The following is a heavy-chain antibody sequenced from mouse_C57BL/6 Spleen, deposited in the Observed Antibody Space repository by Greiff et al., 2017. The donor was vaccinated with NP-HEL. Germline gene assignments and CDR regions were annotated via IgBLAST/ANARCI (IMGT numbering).Heavy chain of an antibody. CDR3: ARCGYGSSYGYFDI. J-gene: IGHJ1*03. CDR1: GYTFTSYW. D-gene: IGHD1-1*01. CDR2: IHPNSGST. Sequence: QVQLQQPGAELVKPGASVKLSCKASGYTFTSYWMHWVKQRPGQGLEWMGMIHPNSGSTNYNEKFKSKATLTVDKSSSTAYMQLSSLTSEDSAVYYCARCGYGSSYGYFDIWGTGTTVTVSS. V-gene: IGHV1-64*01.